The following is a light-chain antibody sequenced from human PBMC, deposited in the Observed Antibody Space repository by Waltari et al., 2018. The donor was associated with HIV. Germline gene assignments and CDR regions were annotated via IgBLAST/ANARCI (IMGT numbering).Light chain of an antibody. V-gene: IGLV3-21*02. Sequence: SYVLTQSPSVSVAPGQTARITCGANAIGSKSGHWYQQKPGQAPVLLVYDNRDRPSGIPERFSGSNSGNAATLTISRVEVGDEADYFCQVWETSSDLRLWVFGGGSRLTVL. J-gene: IGLJ3*02. CDR2: DNR. CDR1: AIGSKS. CDR3: QVWETSSDLRLWV.